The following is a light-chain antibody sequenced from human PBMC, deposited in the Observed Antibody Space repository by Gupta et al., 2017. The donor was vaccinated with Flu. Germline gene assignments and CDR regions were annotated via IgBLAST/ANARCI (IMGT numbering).Light chain of an antibody. CDR3: QQDGRSPRT. V-gene: IGKV3-20*01. CDR1: QSVSSDY. J-gene: IGKJ1*01. Sequence: GTLPLSPGERATLSCRASQSVSSDYLAWYQHKPGQAPRLLIYAASNRATGIPDRFSGSASGTDFTLTISRLEPEDFAVYYCQQDGRSPRTFGQGTKVEIK. CDR2: AAS.